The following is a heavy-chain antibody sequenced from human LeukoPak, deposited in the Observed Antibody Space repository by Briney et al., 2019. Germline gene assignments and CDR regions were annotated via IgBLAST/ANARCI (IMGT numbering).Heavy chain of an antibody. J-gene: IGHJ6*03. V-gene: IGHV3-21*01. D-gene: IGHD6-19*01. CDR2: ISSSSSYI. CDR1: GFTFSSYS. Sequence: GGSLRLSCAASGFTFSSYSMNWVRQAPGKGLEWVSSISSSSSYIYYADSVKGRYTISRDNAKNSLYLQMNSLRAEDTAVYYCARDTETGYSSGWYARLYYYYYYMDVWGKGTTVTISS. CDR3: ARDTETGYSSGWYARLYYYYYYMDV.